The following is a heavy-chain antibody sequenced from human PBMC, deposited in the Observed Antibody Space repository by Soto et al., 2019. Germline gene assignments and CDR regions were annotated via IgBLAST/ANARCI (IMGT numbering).Heavy chain of an antibody. V-gene: IGHV3-23*01. CDR3: AKDRADYGVLPTDAFDI. J-gene: IGHJ3*02. Sequence: GGSLRLSCAASGFTFSSYAMSWVRQAPGKGLEWVSAISGSGGSTYYADSVKGRFTISRDNSKNTLYLQMNSLRAEDTAVYYCAKDRADYGVLPTDAFDIWGQGTMVTVSS. D-gene: IGHD4-17*01. CDR1: GFTFSSYA. CDR2: ISGSGGST.